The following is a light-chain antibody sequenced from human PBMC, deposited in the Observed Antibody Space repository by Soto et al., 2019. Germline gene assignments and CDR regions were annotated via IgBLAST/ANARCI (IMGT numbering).Light chain of an antibody. V-gene: IGKV3D-20*02. J-gene: IGKJ5*01. Sequence: EVGLTQAPGTLCLSPEEGATRSCRASQSVSSSSLAWYQQKPGQAPRLLIYDASNRATGIPARFSGSGSGTDFTLTISSLEPEDFAVYYCQQRSNWPLTCGQGTRLEIK. CDR2: DAS. CDR1: QSVSSSS. CDR3: QQRSNWPLT.